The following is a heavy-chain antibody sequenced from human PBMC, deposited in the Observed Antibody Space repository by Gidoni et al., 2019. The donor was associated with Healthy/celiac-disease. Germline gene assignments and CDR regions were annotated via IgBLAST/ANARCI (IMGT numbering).Heavy chain of an antibody. CDR1: GGSISSSSYY. V-gene: IGHV4-39*01. Sequence: QLQLQESGPGLVKPSETLSLTCTVSGGSISSSSYYWGWIRQPPGKGLEWIGSIYYIGSTYYNPALKSRVTISVDTSKNQFSLKLSSVTAADTAVYYCARHGRSPPRQWGQGTLVTVSS. CDR3: ARHGRSPPRQ. J-gene: IGHJ4*02. CDR2: IYYIGST.